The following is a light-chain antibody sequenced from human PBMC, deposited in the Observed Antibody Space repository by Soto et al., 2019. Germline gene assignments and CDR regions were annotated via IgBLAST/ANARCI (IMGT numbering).Light chain of an antibody. J-gene: IGKJ1*01. CDR3: QQYNSFSLWT. CDR1: HSISDW. Sequence: DIQMTQSPSTLSXXXXXXXXXXXXXSHSISDWLAWYQQKPGKAPNLLIYKASTLQAGVPSRFSGSGSGTEFTLSISSLQPEDFATYYCQQYNSFSLWTFGQGTKVDI. V-gene: IGKV1-5*03. CDR2: KAS.